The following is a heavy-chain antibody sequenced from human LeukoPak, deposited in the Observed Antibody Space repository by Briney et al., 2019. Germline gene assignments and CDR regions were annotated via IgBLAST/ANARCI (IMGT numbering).Heavy chain of an antibody. CDR1: GFSFSDYY. CDR2: ISSGGNTI. D-gene: IGHD1-1*01. V-gene: IGHV3-11*04. CDR3: ARDRTRETFDY. Sequence: GGSLRLSCAASGFSFSDYYMSWILQAPGKRLEWVSFISSGGNTINYADSMKGRFTISRDNAKNSLYLQMNSLRAEDTAVYYCARDRTRETFDYWGRGTLVTVSS. J-gene: IGHJ4*02.